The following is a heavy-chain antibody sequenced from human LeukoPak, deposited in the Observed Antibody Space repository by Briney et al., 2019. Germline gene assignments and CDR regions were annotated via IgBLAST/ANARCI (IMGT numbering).Heavy chain of an antibody. Sequence: SETLSLTCTVSAGSVSGYYWTWIRQSPGKGLEWIGYVNYIGSTNYNPSLKSRLTISLDRSKNQFSLKLTSVAAADTAVYYCARNRFFDNWHRGTDYWGQGALVTVSS. V-gene: IGHV4-59*08. D-gene: IGHD1-1*01. CDR2: VNYIGST. J-gene: IGHJ4*02. CDR1: AGSVSGYY. CDR3: ARNRFFDNWHRGTDY.